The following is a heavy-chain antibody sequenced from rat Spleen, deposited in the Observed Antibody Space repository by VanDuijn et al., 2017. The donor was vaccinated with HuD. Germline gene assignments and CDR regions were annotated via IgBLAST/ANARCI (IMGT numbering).Heavy chain of an antibody. Sequence: EVQLVESGGGLVQPGRSLKLSCAASGFTFSNYGMAWVRQAPTKGLEWVATISYDGGSISYRASVKGRFTISRDNAKSTLYLQMNSLRSEDTATYYCTRVWGYYGYTADYWGQGVMVTVSS. J-gene: IGHJ2*01. CDR2: ISYDGGSI. D-gene: IGHD1-9*01. V-gene: IGHV5-29*01. CDR3: TRVWGYYGYTADY. CDR1: GFTFSNYG.